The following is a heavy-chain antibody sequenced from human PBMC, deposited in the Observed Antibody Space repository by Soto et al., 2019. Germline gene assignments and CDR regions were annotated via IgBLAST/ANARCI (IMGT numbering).Heavy chain of an antibody. CDR1: GHTFSAYY. CDR2: INPNSGGT. J-gene: IGHJ6*02. Sequence: ASVKVSCKPSGHTFSAYYIHWVRQAPGQGLEWMGWINPNSGGTNYAQSFQGRVTMTRDTSSRTVYMELSRLTSDDTAVYYCARALIRFLDWIPENYYYGMDVWGQGNTVTVSS. CDR3: ARALIRFLDWIPENYYYGMDV. V-gene: IGHV1-2*02. D-gene: IGHD3-3*01.